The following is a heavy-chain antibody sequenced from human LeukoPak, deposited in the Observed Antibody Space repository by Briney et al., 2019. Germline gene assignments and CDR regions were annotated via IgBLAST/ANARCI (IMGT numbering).Heavy chain of an antibody. CDR1: GGSINSHY. CDR3: ARYYYDSSGYSHGMDV. J-gene: IGHJ6*02. Sequence: SETLSLTCIVSGGSINSHYWSWIRQPPGKGLEWIGHINYSGGTKYNPSLKSRVTISVDTPKNQFSLKLSSVTAADTAVYYCARYYYDSSGYSHGMDVWSQGTTVTVSS. V-gene: IGHV4-59*08. D-gene: IGHD3-22*01. CDR2: INYSGGT.